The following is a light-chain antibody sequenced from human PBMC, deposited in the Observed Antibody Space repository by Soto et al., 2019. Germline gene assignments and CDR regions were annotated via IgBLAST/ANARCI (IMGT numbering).Light chain of an antibody. CDR1: QSVSSN. CDR3: QQYNNWPPIT. V-gene: IGKV3-15*01. Sequence: ENVINQSPSTLSVSPGERATLSCRASQSVSSNLAWYQQKPGQAPRLLIYGASTRATGIPARFSGSGSGTEFTLTISSLQSEDFAVYYCQQYNNWPPITFGQGTRLET. J-gene: IGKJ5*01. CDR2: GAS.